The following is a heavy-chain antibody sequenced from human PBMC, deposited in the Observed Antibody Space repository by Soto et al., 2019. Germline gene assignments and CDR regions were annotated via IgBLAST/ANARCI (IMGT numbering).Heavy chain of an antibody. V-gene: IGHV1-18*01. Sequence: GASVKVSCKASGYTFTSYGISWVRQAPGQGLEWMGWISAYNGNTNYAQKLQGRVTMTTDTSTSTAYMELRSLRSDDTAVYYCAREELAYYDILTGYYYWFDPWGQGTLVTVSS. J-gene: IGHJ5*02. CDR1: GYTFTSYG. CDR2: ISAYNGNT. CDR3: AREELAYYDILTGYYYWFDP. D-gene: IGHD3-9*01.